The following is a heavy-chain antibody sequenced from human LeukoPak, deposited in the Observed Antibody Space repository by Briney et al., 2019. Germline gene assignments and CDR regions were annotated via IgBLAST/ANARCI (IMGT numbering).Heavy chain of an antibody. Sequence: GRSLRLSCAASGFTFDDYAMHWVRQAPGKGLEWVSGISWNSGSIGYADSVKGRFTISRDNAKNSLYLQMNSLRAEDMALYYCAKGHLEWFKGALDIWGQGTMVTVSS. CDR2: ISWNSGSI. D-gene: IGHD3-3*01. CDR1: GFTFDDYA. V-gene: IGHV3-9*03. J-gene: IGHJ3*02. CDR3: AKGHLEWFKGALDI.